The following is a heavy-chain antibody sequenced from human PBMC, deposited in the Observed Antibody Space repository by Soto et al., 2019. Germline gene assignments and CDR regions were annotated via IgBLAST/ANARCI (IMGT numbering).Heavy chain of an antibody. J-gene: IGHJ4*02. V-gene: IGHV4-31*03. CDR3: ASRDACGVLLAY. CDR2: IYFSGST. Sequence: SETLSLTCTVSGASVNSGGYYWSWTRQLPGKGLEWIGYIYFSGSTYYNPSLESRVTISLDTSQNHFSLKVNCVTAAETAVYYCASRDACGVLLAYWGQGTLVTFSS. CDR1: GASVNSGGYY. D-gene: IGHD2-21*02.